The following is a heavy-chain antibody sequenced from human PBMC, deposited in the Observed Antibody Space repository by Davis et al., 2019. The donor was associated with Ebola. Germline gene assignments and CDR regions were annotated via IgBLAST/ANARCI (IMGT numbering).Heavy chain of an antibody. Sequence: GESLKISCAASGFTFSSYGMHWVRQAPGKGLEWVAVISYDGSNKYYADSVKGRFTISRDNSKNTLYLQMNSLRAEDTAVYYCAKDRHCGSTSCYRRNYYYYGMDVWGQGTTVTVSS. J-gene: IGHJ6*02. D-gene: IGHD2-2*02. CDR3: AKDRHCGSTSCYRRNYYYYGMDV. CDR2: ISYDGSNK. CDR1: GFTFSSYG. V-gene: IGHV3-30*18.